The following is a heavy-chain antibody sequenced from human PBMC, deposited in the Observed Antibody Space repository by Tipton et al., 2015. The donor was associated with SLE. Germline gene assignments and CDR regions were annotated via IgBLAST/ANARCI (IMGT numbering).Heavy chain of an antibody. CDR3: ARGALGIVVVPAAFYYYGMDV. J-gene: IGHJ6*02. D-gene: IGHD2-2*03. V-gene: IGHV1-69*01. CDR2: IIPIFGTA. CDR1: GGTFSSYA. Sequence: QVQLVQSGAEVKKPGSSVKVSCKASGGTFSSYAISWVRQAPGQGLEWMGGIIPIFGTANYAQKFQGRVTITTDESTSTAYMELSSLRSEDTAVYYCARGALGIVVVPAAFYYYGMDVWGQGTTVTVSS.